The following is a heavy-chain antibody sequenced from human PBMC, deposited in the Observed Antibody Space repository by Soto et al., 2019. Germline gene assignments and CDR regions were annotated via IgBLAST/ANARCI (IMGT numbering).Heavy chain of an antibody. V-gene: IGHV3-33*03. D-gene: IGHD5-18*01. CDR2: LWFELSHK. CDR3: ARRSGYSDAFDL. Sequence: QVQLVESGGGVVQPGKSLRLSCAASGFMFKDYGVYWVRQAPGKGLEWVALLWFELSHKYYGDSVKGRFAISRDTSKNTVYLQMSSLRAEDTAVYFCARRSGYSDAFDLWGQGTKVTVSS. J-gene: IGHJ3*01. CDR1: GFMFKDYG.